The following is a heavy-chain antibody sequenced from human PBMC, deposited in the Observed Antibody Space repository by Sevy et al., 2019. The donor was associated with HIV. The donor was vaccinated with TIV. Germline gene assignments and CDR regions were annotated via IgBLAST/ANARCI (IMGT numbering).Heavy chain of an antibody. Sequence: SETLSLTCTVSGGSINSDHWNWIRQPPGKGLEWIGYVYYTGGTNYNPSLKNRVTISVHRTKNHFSLKLTSVTAADTAEYYCARRNDFDSWGQGTMVTVSS. V-gene: IGHV4-59*08. CDR1: GGSINSDH. CDR3: ARRNDFDS. J-gene: IGHJ3*02. CDR2: VYYTGGT.